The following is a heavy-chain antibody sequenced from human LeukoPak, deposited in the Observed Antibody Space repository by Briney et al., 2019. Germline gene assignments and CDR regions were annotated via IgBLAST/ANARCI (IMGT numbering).Heavy chain of an antibody. CDR1: GGSISSYY. J-gene: IGHJ3*02. Sequence: SETLSLTCTVSGGSISSYYWSWLRQPQGQGLEGFGYIYYSRSTNYNPSLKSRVTISVDTSKNQFSVKLSSVTAADTALYYCARGRTTGTTRNAFDIWGQGTMVTVSS. CDR2: IYYSRST. D-gene: IGHD1-1*01. CDR3: ARGRTTGTTRNAFDI. V-gene: IGHV4-59*01.